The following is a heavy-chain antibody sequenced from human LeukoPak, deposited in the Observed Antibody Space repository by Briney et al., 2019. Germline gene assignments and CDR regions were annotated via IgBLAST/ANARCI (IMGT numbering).Heavy chain of an antibody. CDR3: ASTEDSSGFLFDY. CDR1: GFTFSSYW. Sequence: GGSLRLSCAASGFTFSSYWMSWVRQAPGKGLEWVANIKQDGSEKYYVDSVKGRFTISRDNAKNSLYLQMNSLRAEDTAVYYCASTEDSSGFLFDYWGQGTLVTVSS. D-gene: IGHD3-22*01. J-gene: IGHJ4*02. CDR2: IKQDGSEK. V-gene: IGHV3-7*01.